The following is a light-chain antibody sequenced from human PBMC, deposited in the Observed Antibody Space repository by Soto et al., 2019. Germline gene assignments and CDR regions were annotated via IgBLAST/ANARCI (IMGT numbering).Light chain of an antibody. CDR3: QQYGETPWT. CDR2: GAS. CDR1: QSVGSTY. V-gene: IGKV3-20*01. Sequence: EVVLTQSPDTMSLSPGERATLSCRASQSVGSTYLAWYQQKPGQAPRLLIFGASSRATGIADRFSGSVSGTDFTLTLSRLEPEDVAVYYCQQYGETPWTFGQGTKVEIK. J-gene: IGKJ1*01.